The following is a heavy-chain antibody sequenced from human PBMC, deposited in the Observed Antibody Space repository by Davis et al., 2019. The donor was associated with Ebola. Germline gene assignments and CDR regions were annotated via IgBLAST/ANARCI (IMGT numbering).Heavy chain of an antibody. J-gene: IGHJ4*02. CDR3: ARGGITMIVGGFDY. Sequence: ASVKVSCKASGYTFTGYYMHWVRQAPGQGLEWMGWINPNSGNTNYAQKLQGRVTMTTDTSTSTAYMELRSLRSDDTAVYYCARGGITMIVGGFDYWGQGTLVTVSS. V-gene: IGHV1-18*04. CDR2: INPNSGNT. D-gene: IGHD3-22*01. CDR1: GYTFTGYY.